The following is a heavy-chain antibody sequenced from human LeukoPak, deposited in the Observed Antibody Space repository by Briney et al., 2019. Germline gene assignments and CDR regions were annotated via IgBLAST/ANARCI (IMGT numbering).Heavy chain of an antibody. V-gene: IGHV3-30-3*01. J-gene: IGHJ1*01. CDR3: ASGGDADSRYFKY. CDR2: ISYDGGNK. CDR1: GFTFSSYA. Sequence: GGSLRLSCAASGFTFSSYAMHWVRQAPGKGLEWVTVISYDGGNKNYADSVKGRITISRDNSKNTLYLQMNSLRAEDTAVYYCASGGDADSRYFKYWGQGTLVTVSS. D-gene: IGHD3-22*01.